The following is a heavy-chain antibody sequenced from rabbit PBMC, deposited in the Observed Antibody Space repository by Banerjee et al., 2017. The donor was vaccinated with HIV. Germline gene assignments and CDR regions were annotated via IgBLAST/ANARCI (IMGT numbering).Heavy chain of an antibody. Sequence: QSFEESGGDLVKPGASLTLTCTASGFSLSSSYWICWVRQAPGKGLEWIACIYAGSSSNTWYASWAKGRFTISKTSSTTVTLQMTSLTAADTATYFCGRDRDGDAGYGSLALWGQGTLVTVS. CDR2: IYAGSSSNT. V-gene: IGHV1S40*01. CDR3: GRDRDGDAGYGSLAL. J-gene: IGHJ4*01. D-gene: IGHD6-1*01. CDR1: GFSLSSSYW.